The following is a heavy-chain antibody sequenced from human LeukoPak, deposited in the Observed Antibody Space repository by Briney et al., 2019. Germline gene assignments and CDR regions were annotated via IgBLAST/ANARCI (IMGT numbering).Heavy chain of an antibody. CDR2: IWNDGSDE. V-gene: IGHV3-33*01. CDR1: GFIFSKYA. J-gene: IGHJ3*02. Sequence: GGSLRPSCAAAGFIFSKYAMHWVSQTPGKGLEWVAAIWNDGSDENYTDSVKGRLTISSDNSKNTLYLQMNSLRAEDTAVYYCAFEIGRSQGAFDIWGQGTMITVSS. D-gene: IGHD1-26*01. CDR3: AFEIGRSQGAFDI.